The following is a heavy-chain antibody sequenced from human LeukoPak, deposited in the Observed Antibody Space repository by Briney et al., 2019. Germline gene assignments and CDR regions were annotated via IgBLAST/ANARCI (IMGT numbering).Heavy chain of an antibody. CDR2: INSDGSST. J-gene: IGHJ5*02. V-gene: IGHV3-74*01. D-gene: IGHD6-6*01. Sequence: GGSLRLSCAASGFTFSSYWMHWVRQAPGKGLVWVSRINSDGSSTSYADSVKGRFTISRDNAKNTLYLQMNSLRAEDTAVYYCTRGGSSSSKNWFDPWGQGTLVTVSS. CDR1: GFTFSSYW. CDR3: TRGGSSSSKNWFDP.